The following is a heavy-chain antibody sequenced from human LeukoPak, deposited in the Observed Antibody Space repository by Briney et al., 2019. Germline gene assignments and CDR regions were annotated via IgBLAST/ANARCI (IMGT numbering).Heavy chain of an antibody. CDR1: GFTFSSHS. CDR2: ISSSSSYI. CDR3: AREPRRAAAGSNMDV. D-gene: IGHD6-13*01. V-gene: IGHV3-21*01. J-gene: IGHJ6*02. Sequence: GRSLRLSWAASGFTFSSHSMNWVRQAAGKGLEWVSSISSSSSYIYYADSVKGQFTISRDNAKNSLYLQMNSLRAEDTAVYYCAREPRRAAAGSNMDVWAQGTTLTVPS.